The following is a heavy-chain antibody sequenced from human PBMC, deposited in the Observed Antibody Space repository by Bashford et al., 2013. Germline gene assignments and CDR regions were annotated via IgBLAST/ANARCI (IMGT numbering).Heavy chain of an antibody. V-gene: IGHV4-39*01. CDR1: GGSVSSSNYF. Sequence: SETLSLTCTVSGGSVSSSNYFWGWIRQPPEKGLVWIASVHNSGTTYYNPSLKSRVTISVDTSKNQFSLKVSSVTAADTAVYYCARTYYDFWSVSSPADYWGQGILVTVSS. J-gene: IGHJ4*01. CDR3: ARTYYDFWSVSSPADY. D-gene: IGHD3-3*01. CDR2: VHNSGTT.